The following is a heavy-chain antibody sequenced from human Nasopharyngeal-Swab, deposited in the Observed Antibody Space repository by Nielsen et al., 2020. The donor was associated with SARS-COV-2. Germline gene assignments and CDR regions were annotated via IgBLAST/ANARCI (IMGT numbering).Heavy chain of an antibody. Sequence: SETLSLTCTVSGDSISRYYWGWIRQPPGKGLEWIGDFSYSVITHYTASLKSRVTISLDPSKNQFSLKLRSVTAADTGVYYCAIEVVGGLVDSWGQGILVTVSS. CDR3: AIEVVGGLVDS. CDR1: GDSISRYY. CDR2: FSYSVIT. J-gene: IGHJ4*02. V-gene: IGHV4-59*12. D-gene: IGHD1-26*01.